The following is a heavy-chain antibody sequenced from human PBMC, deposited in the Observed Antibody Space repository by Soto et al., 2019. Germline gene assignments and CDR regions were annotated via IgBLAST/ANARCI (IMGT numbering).Heavy chain of an antibody. D-gene: IGHD2-2*03. CDR2: IKQDGSEK. Sequence: LRLSCAASGFTFSSYWMSWVRQAPGKGLGWVANIKQDGSEKYYVDSVKGRFTISRDNAKNSLYLQMNSLRAEDTAVYYCARDGYCSSTSCYPSPSYYYYGMDVWGQGTTVTVSS. V-gene: IGHV3-7*01. CDR1: GFTFSSYW. CDR3: ARDGYCSSTSCYPSPSYYYYGMDV. J-gene: IGHJ6*02.